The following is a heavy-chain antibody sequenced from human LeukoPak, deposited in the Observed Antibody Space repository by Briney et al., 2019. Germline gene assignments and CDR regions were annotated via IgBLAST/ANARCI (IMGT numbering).Heavy chain of an antibody. Sequence: ASVKVSCKVSGYTLTELSMHWVRQAPGKGLEWMGGFDPEDGETIYAQKFQGRVTMTEDTSTDTAYMELSSLRSEDTAVYYCARVVESQRPFDIWGQGTMVTVSS. J-gene: IGHJ3*02. CDR1: GYTLTELS. V-gene: IGHV1-24*01. CDR2: FDPEDGET. D-gene: IGHD6-25*01. CDR3: ARVVESQRPFDI.